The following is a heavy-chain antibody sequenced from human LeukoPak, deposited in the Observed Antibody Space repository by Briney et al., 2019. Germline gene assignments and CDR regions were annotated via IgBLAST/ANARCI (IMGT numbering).Heavy chain of an antibody. Sequence: GGSLRLSCAASGFTFSSYAMSWVRQAPGKGLEWVSAISGSGGSTYYADSVKGRFTISRDNSKNTLYLQMNSLRAEDTAVYYCAKSHGDGSVWGSYRYGYWGQGTLVTVSS. J-gene: IGHJ4*02. CDR2: ISGSGGST. V-gene: IGHV3-23*01. CDR1: GFTFSSYA. D-gene: IGHD3-16*02. CDR3: AKSHGDGSVWGSYRYGY.